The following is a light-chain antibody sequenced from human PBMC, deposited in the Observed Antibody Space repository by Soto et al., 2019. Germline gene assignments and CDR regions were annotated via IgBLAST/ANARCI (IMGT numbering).Light chain of an antibody. V-gene: IGKV1-5*01. Sequence: DIQMTQSPSTLSASVGDRVTITCRASQSISIWLAWYQQKPGKAPKLLIYDASSLESGVAASFSGSGSGTELPLTTSSRQPDDFAPYYCQQYNRFPLSLGGGTAMEIK. CDR3: QQYNRFPLS. J-gene: IGKJ4*01. CDR1: QSISIW. CDR2: DAS.